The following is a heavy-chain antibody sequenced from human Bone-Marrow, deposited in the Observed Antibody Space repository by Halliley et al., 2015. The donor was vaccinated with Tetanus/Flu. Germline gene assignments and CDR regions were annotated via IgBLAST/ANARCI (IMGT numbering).Heavy chain of an antibody. Sequence: CAASGFSFSTYGMHWVRQVPGKGLEWVSSISGLSTYIYFADSVKGRFAISRDNANNSLYLQINSLRAEDTAVYYCARGQSDSSGYYYGSDAFDIWGQGSLVTVSS. D-gene: IGHD3-22*01. J-gene: IGHJ3*02. CDR2: ISGLSTYI. CDR1: GFSFSTYG. CDR3: ARGQSDSSGYYYGSDAFDI. V-gene: IGHV3-21*01.